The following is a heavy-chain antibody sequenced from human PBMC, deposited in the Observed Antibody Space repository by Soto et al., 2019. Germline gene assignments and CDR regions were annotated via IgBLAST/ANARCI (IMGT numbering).Heavy chain of an antibody. V-gene: IGHV4-31*03. CDR1: GGSISRCGYY. CDR3: ARGLCSAGSCSLFDY. D-gene: IGHD2-15*01. J-gene: IGHJ4*02. CDR2: FYYSGST. Sequence: QVQLKESGPGLVKPSQTLSLTCTVSGGSISRCGYYWGWIRKHPGKGLVWIGYFYYSGSTYYNPSLKSRVTISVDTSKNHFSLKLSSVTDADTAVYYCARGLCSAGSCSLFDYWGQGTLVTVSS.